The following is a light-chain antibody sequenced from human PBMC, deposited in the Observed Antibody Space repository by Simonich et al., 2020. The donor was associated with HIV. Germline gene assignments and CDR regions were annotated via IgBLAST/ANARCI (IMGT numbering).Light chain of an antibody. CDR1: QSVSSSY. CDR2: GAS. J-gene: IGKJ5*01. CDR3: QHYYNWPPIT. V-gene: IGKV3-15*01. Sequence: EIVLTQSPATLSLSPGERATLSRRASQSVSSSYLAWYQQKPGQAPRLLIYGASTRAIGIPARFSGSGSGTEFTLTINSMQSEDFAVYYCQHYYNWPPITFGQGTRLDIK.